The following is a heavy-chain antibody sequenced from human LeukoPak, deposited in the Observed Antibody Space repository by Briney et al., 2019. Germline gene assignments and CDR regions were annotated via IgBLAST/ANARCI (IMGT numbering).Heavy chain of an antibody. CDR1: GFTFSSYG. CDR2: IRYDGSNK. J-gene: IGHJ4*02. D-gene: IGHD3-22*01. V-gene: IGHV3-30*02. CDR3: AKSLYYYDSSGLLDY. Sequence: GGPLRLSCAASGFTFSSYGMHWVRQAPGKGLEWVAFIRYDGSNKYYADSVKGRFTISRDNSKNTLYLQMNSLRAEDTAVYYCAKSLYYYDSSGLLDYWGQGTLVTVSS.